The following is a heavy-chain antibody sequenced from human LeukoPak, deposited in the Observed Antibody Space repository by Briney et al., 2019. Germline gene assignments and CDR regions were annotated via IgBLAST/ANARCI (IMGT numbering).Heavy chain of an antibody. CDR2: IYYSGST. CDR1: GGSISSSSYY. D-gene: IGHD6-19*01. CDR3: ARNADVTVASVTFDY. V-gene: IGHV4-39*01. J-gene: IGHJ4*02. Sequence: KPSETLSLTCTVSGGSISSSSYYWGWIRQPPGKGLEWIGSIYYSGSTYYNPSLKSRVTISVDTSKNQFSLRVSSMTAADTAVYFCARNADVTVASVTFDYWGQGTLVTVSS.